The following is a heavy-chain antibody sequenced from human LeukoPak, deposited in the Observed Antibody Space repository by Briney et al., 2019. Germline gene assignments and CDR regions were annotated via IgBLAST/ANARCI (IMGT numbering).Heavy chain of an antibody. Sequence: GSLRLSCAASGFTFSSYAMSWVRQAPGKGLEWVSAISGSGGSTYYADSVKGRFTISRDNSKNTLYLQMNSLRAEDTAVYYCAKPPTPYSSSWNPAYYYYGMDVWGQGTTVTVSS. J-gene: IGHJ6*02. CDR3: AKPPTPYSSSWNPAYYYYGMDV. CDR1: GFTFSSYA. CDR2: ISGSGGST. D-gene: IGHD6-13*01. V-gene: IGHV3-23*01.